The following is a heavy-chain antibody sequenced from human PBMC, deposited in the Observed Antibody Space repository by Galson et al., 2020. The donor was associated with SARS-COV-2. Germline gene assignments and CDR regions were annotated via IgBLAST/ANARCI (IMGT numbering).Heavy chain of an antibody. CDR3: ARLGDYYDSSGYSTSYYFDY. Sequence: SETLSLTCTVSGGTISSSSYYWGWIRQPPGKGLEWIGSIYYSGSTYYNPSLKSRVTISVDTSKNQFSLKLSSVTAADMAVYYCARLGDYYDSSGYSTSYYFDYWGQGTLVTVSS. CDR2: IYYSGST. D-gene: IGHD3-22*01. V-gene: IGHV4-39*01. CDR1: GGTISSSSYY. J-gene: IGHJ4*02.